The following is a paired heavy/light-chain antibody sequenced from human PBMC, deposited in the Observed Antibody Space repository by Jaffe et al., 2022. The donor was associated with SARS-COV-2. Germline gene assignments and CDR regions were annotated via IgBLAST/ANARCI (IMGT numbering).Heavy chain of an antibody. CDR3: TRDNWSYARGAFDI. V-gene: IGHV3-33*01. D-gene: IGHD1-7*01. CDR1: GFTFSNYG. CDR2: IWYDGSQQ. J-gene: IGHJ3*02. Sequence: QVQLVESGGGVVQPGRSLRLSCAASGFTFSNYGMFWVRQAPGKGLEWVAVIWYDGSQQYYADSVKGRFTISRDNSENMLYLQMNSLRADDTAVYYCTRDNWSYARGAFDIWGQGTMVTVSS.
Light chain of an antibody. V-gene: IGLV1-44*01. CDR3: AAWDDNLDGHVV. J-gene: IGLJ2*01. CDR2: SNN. CDR1: SSNIGSRA. Sequence: QSVLTQPPSASGTPGQRVTISCSGSSSNIGSRAVNWYQQLPGTAPKLLIYSNNQRPSGVPDRFSGSKSGTSASLAISGLQSEDEADYYCAAWDDNLDGHVVFGGGTKLTVL.